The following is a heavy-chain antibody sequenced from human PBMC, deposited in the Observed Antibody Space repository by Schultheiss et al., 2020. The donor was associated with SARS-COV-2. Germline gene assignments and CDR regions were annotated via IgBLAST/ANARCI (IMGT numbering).Heavy chain of an antibody. V-gene: IGHV3-21*01. CDR1: GFTFSSYG. D-gene: IGHD3-22*01. CDR3: ARGGDYYDSSGYYYPLYFDY. Sequence: GGSLRLSCAASGFTFSSYGMHWVRQAPGKGLEWVSSISSKSSYIYYADSVKGRFTISRDNAQKSLYLQMNSLRAEDTAVYYCARGGDYYDSSGYYYPLYFDYWGQGTLVTVSS. J-gene: IGHJ4*02. CDR2: ISSKSSYI.